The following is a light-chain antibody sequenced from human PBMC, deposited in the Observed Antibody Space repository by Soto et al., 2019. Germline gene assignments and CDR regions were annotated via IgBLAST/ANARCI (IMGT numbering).Light chain of an antibody. CDR1: QSLVYSDGNNY. J-gene: IGKJ1*01. V-gene: IGKV2-30*01. CDR2: NLS. CDR3: MQHTLWPQT. Sequence: DVVMTQSPLSLPVTLGQPASISCRSSQSLVYSDGNNYLTWFQQRPGQSPRRLIYNLSSRDSGVPDRFSGSGSGTDFTLEISRVEAEDVGVYYCMQHTLWPQTFGQGTKVEIK.